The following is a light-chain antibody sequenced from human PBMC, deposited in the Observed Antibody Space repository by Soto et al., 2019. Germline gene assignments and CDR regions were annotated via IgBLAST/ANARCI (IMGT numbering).Light chain of an antibody. CDR3: QQYNSYPFT. V-gene: IGKV1-5*03. CDR2: KAS. Sequence: DIQMTQSPSTLSASVGDRVTITCRASQSSSWLAWYQQKPGKAPKLLIYKASSLESGVPSRFSGSGSGTEFSLTISSLQPDDFATYYCQQYNSYPFTFGGGTKVEIK. CDR1: QSSSW. J-gene: IGKJ4*01.